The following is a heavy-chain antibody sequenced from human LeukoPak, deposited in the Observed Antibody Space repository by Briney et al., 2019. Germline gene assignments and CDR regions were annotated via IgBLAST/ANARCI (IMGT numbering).Heavy chain of an antibody. D-gene: IGHD3-16*01. Sequence: SETLSLTCTVSGGSISSYYWSWIRQPPGKGLEWIGYIYYSGSTNYNPSLKSRVTISVDTSKNQFSLKLSSVAAADTAVYYCARTTEGYVRGPGYSYYYYMDVWGKGTTVTISS. J-gene: IGHJ6*03. CDR1: GGSISSYY. V-gene: IGHV4-59*01. CDR2: IYYSGST. CDR3: ARTTEGYVRGPGYSYYYYMDV.